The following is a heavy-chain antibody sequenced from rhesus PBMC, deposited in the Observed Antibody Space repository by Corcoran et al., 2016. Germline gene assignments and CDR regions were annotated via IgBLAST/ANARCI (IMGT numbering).Heavy chain of an antibody. CDR1: GYSISSGYG. CDR3: ARGYGGALYY. Sequence: QLQLQESGPGLVKPSETLSLTCAVSGYSISSGYGWSWIRQPPGKGLEWIGYISYNGSTSYNPSLKSRVTISRDTSKNQFSLKLSSVTAADTAVYYCARGYGGALYYWGQGVLVTVSS. V-gene: IGHV4-122*02. D-gene: IGHD1-44*02. CDR2: ISYNGST. J-gene: IGHJ4*01.